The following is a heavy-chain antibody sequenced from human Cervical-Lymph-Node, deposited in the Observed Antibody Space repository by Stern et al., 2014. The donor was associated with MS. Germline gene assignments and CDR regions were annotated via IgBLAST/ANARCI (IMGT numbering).Heavy chain of an antibody. V-gene: IGHV4-39*01. CDR3: ALLPSFDY. J-gene: IGHJ4*02. D-gene: IGHD2/OR15-2a*01. Sequence: QLQLQESGPGLVKPSETLSLTCTVSGGSISSSSYYWGWIRQPPGKGLEWIGSISYSGSTYSNPSLNSRVTISVDRSKNQFSLKLSSVTAADTAVYYCALLPSFDYWGQGTLVTVSS. CDR1: GGSISSSSYY. CDR2: ISYSGST.